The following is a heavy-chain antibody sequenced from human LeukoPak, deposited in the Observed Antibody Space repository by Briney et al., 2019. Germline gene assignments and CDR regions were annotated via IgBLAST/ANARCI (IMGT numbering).Heavy chain of an antibody. J-gene: IGHJ3*02. CDR3: AKSRHTTRDAFDI. D-gene: IGHD1-26*01. CDR1: GFTFSSRT. Sequence: GGSLRLSCAASGFTFSSRTMSWVRQAPGKGLEWVSAVSGSGENTYYADFVKGRFTISRDNSKNTLYLRMNSLRAEDTAVYYCAKSRHTTRDAFDIWGQGTMVTVSS. CDR2: VSGSGENT. V-gene: IGHV3-23*01.